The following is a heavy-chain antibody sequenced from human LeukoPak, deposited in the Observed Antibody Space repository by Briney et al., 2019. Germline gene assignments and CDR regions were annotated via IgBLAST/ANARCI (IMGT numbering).Heavy chain of an antibody. D-gene: IGHD4-17*01. CDR3: AKDGGLTVTTCDAFDI. CDR2: ISYDGSNK. Sequence: PGRSLRLSCAASGFTFSNYGMHWVRQAPGKGLEWVAVISYDGSNKYYADSVKGRFTISRDNSKNTLYLQMIRLRGEDTAVYYCAKDGGLTVTTCDAFDIWGQGTMVTVSS. CDR1: GFTFSNYG. V-gene: IGHV3-30*18. J-gene: IGHJ3*02.